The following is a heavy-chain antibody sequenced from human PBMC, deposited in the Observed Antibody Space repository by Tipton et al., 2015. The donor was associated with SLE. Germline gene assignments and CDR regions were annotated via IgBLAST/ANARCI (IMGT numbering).Heavy chain of an antibody. J-gene: IGHJ5*02. CDR1: GGSFSGYY. D-gene: IGHD6-13*01. CDR2: IYYSGST. CDR3: ASLTPYSSSWTDRASNWFDP. V-gene: IGHV4-31*11. Sequence: TLFLTCAVYGGSFSGYYWSWIRQHPGKGLEWIGYIYYSGSTHYNPSLKSRVTISVGTSKNQFSLKLSSVTAADTAVYYCASLTPYSSSWTDRASNWFDPWGQGTLVTVSS.